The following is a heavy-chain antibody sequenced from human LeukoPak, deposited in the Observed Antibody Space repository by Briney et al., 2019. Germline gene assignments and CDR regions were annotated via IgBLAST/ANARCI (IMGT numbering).Heavy chain of an antibody. CDR3: ARAQNYHDRSGYSDDTFDV. V-gene: IGHV1-2*06. Sequence: ASVKVSCKASGYTFTDNYIHWVRQAPGQGLEWMGRVNPDSGGINYAQKFQGRVTMTRDTSINTAFVELRRLRSDDTATYYCARAQNYHDRSGYSDDTFDVWDHGTMITVSS. D-gene: IGHD3-22*01. CDR1: GYTFTDNY. J-gene: IGHJ3*01. CDR2: VNPDSGGI.